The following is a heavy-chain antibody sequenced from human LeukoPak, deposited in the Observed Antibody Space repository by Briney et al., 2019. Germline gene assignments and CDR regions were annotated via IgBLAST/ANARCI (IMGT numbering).Heavy chain of an antibody. D-gene: IGHD2-15*01. V-gene: IGHV3-11*01. CDR3: ARVLRYCSGGNCYSGGLGYMDV. J-gene: IGHJ6*03. Sequence: PGGSLRLSCAASGFTFSDYNMRWIRQAPGKGLEWVSSISRSGSTKYYADSVKGRFTISRDNAKNSLFLQMNSLRAEDTAAYYCARVLRYCSGGNCYSGGLGYMDVWGKGTTVTISS. CDR1: GFTFSDYN. CDR2: ISRSGSTK.